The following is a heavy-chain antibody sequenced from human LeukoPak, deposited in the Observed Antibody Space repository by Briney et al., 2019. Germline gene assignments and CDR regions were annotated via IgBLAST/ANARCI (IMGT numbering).Heavy chain of an antibody. J-gene: IGHJ4*02. CDR3: AKYRGFGDSYDS. V-gene: IGHV3-23*01. Sequence: GGSLRLSCAASGFPFSKNAMSWVRQAPGKGLEWVSSIGGSSDRTYYADSVKGRFTISRDTSKNTLYLQMDSLRAEDAAVYYCAKYRGFGDSYDSWGQGTLVTVSS. CDR1: GFPFSKNA. D-gene: IGHD3-10*01. CDR2: IGGSSDRT.